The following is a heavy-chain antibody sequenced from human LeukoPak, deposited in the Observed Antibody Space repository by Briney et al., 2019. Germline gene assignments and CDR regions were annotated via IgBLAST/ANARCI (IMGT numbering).Heavy chain of an antibody. D-gene: IGHD3-3*01. J-gene: IGHJ4*02. CDR3: ARTLRSSGYYFDY. V-gene: IGHV4-34*01. Sequence: SETLSLTCAVYGGSFSAYYWSWIRQPPGKGLEWIGETNHSGSTNYNPSLKSRVTISVDTSKNQFSLKLSSVTAADTAVYYCARTLRSSGYYFDYWGQGTLVTVSS. CDR1: GGSFSAYY. CDR2: TNHSGST.